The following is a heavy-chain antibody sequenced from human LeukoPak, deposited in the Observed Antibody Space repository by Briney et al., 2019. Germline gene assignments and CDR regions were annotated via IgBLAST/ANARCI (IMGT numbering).Heavy chain of an antibody. CDR2: IYYSGST. CDR1: GGSISSYY. V-gene: IGHV4-59*01. CDR3: ARDGPRGYCSGGSCHIHPFDI. D-gene: IGHD2-15*01. J-gene: IGHJ3*02. Sequence: RASETLSLTCTVSGGSISSYYWSWIRQPPGKGLEWIGYIYYSGSTNYNPSLKSRVTISVDTSKNQFSLKLSSVTAADTAVYYCARDGPRGYCSGGSCHIHPFDIWGQGTMVTVSS.